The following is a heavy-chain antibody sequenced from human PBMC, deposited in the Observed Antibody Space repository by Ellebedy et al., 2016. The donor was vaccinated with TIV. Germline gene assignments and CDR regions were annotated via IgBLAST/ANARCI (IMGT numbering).Heavy chain of an antibody. CDR2: ISSSGSTI. D-gene: IGHD2-21*02. V-gene: IGHV3-48*03. Sequence: GESLKISCAASGFTFSSYEMNWVRQAPGKGLEWVSYISSSGSTIYYADSVKGRFTISRDNSKNTLYLQMNSLRAEDTAVYYCARVETAGLIDYWGQGTLVTVSS. J-gene: IGHJ4*02. CDR3: ARVETAGLIDY. CDR1: GFTFSSYE.